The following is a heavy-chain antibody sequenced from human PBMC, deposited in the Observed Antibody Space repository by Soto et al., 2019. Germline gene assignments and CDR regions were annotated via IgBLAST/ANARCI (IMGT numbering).Heavy chain of an antibody. Sequence: SETLSLTCTVSSSPINSRYYWGWIRQTPGKGLEWVASIYHSGSTHYNPPLKSRATTSVDTSNNQFSLRLSSATAADTAIYYCARNTSGRNFDYWGQGTKVTVSS. V-gene: IGHV4-38-2*02. CDR3: ARNTSGRNFDY. D-gene: IGHD6-19*01. CDR1: SSPINSRYY. CDR2: IYHSGST. J-gene: IGHJ4*02.